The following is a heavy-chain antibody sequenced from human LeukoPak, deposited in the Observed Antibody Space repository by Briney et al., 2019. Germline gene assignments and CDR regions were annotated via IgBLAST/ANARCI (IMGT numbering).Heavy chain of an antibody. Sequence: PGGSLRLSCAPSGFTFSHVWMSWVRQAPGKGLEWVGRIKSKTDGGTTDYAAPVKGRFTISRDDSKNTLYLQMNSLETEDTAMYYCTTDRVITGTTLDFWGQGTLVTVSS. CDR3: TTDRVITGTTLDF. D-gene: IGHD1-7*01. CDR1: GFTFSHVW. J-gene: IGHJ4*02. V-gene: IGHV3-15*01. CDR2: IKSKTDGGTT.